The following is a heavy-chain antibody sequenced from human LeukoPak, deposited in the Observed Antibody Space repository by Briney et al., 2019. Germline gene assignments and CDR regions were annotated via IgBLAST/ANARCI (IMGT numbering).Heavy chain of an antibody. CDR2: ISYDGSNK. J-gene: IGHJ4*02. D-gene: IGHD2-15*01. V-gene: IGHV3-30*04. CDR1: GGTFSSYA. Sequence: SCKASGGTFSSYAMHWVRQAPGKGLEWVAVISYDGSNKYYADSVKGRFTISRDNSKNTLYLQMNSLRAEDTAVYYCARVGYCSGGSCSLDYWGQGTLVTVSS. CDR3: ARVGYCSGGSCSLDY.